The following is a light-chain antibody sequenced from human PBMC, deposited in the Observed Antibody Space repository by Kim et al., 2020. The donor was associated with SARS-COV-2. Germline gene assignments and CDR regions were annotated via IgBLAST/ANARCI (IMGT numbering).Light chain of an antibody. CDR2: GAS. J-gene: IGKJ4*01. CDR1: QSVSNNF. CDR3: QQYVSFPLT. V-gene: IGKV3-20*01. Sequence: EIVLTQSPGTLSLSPGERATLSCRASQSVSNNFLAWYQQRPGQSPRLLIHGASSRATGIPDRFSGSGSGTDFTLTISRLEPEDFAVYYCQQYVSFPLTFGGGTKLEI.